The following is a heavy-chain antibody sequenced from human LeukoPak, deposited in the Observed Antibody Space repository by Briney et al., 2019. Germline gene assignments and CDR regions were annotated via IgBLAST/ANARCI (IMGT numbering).Heavy chain of an antibody. CDR1: GYSFTSYW. J-gene: IGHJ6*03. V-gene: IGHV5-51*01. CDR2: IYPGDSDT. D-gene: IGHD4-17*01. Sequence: GESLKISCKGSGYSFTSYWIGWVRQMPGKGLEWMGIIYPGDSDTRYSPSFQGQVTISADKSISTAYLQWSSLKVSDTAMYYCARGGTDYGDYSFYYYYYMDVWGKGTTVTVSS. CDR3: ARGGTDYGDYSFYYYYYMDV.